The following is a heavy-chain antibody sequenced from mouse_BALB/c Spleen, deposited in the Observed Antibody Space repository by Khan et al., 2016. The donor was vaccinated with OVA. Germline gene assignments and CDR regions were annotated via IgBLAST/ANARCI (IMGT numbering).Heavy chain of an antibody. CDR1: GYSITSGYN. J-gene: IGHJ3*01. V-gene: IGHV3-1*02. CDR3: AWGFPTY. CDR2: IHYSGST. Sequence: EVQLQESGPDLVKPSQSLSLTCTVTGYSITSGYNWHWIRQFPGNKLEWMGYIHYSGSTNYNPSLKSRISITRDTSKNQFFLQLNSVTSEDTATYYCAWGFPTYWGQGTLVTVSA.